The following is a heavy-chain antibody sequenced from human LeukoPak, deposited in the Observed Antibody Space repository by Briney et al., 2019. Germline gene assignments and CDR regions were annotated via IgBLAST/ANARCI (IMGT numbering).Heavy chain of an antibody. CDR2: ISSSSSTI. J-gene: IGHJ4*02. D-gene: IGHD6-13*01. CDR3: AKRHSSSWYNFEY. CDR1: GFTFSSYS. V-gene: IGHV3-48*01. Sequence: GGSLRLSCAASGFTFSSYSMNWVRQAPGKGLEWVSYISSSSSTIYYADSVKGRFTISRDNAKNSLYLQMNSLRAEDTAIYYCAKRHSSSWYNFEYWGQGTLVTVSS.